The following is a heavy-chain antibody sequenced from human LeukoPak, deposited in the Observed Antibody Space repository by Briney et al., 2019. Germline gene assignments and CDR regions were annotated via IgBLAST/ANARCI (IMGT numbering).Heavy chain of an antibody. D-gene: IGHD6-19*01. V-gene: IGHV1-69*05. CDR2: IIPIFGTA. J-gene: IGHJ4*02. CDR3: ASSVSGWGYFDY. Sequence: SVKVSCKASGYTFTSYDISWVRQAPGQGLEWMGRIIPIFGTANYAQKFQGRVTITTDESTSTAYMELSSLRSEDTAVYYCASSVSGWGYFDYWGQGTLVTVSS. CDR1: GYTFTSYD.